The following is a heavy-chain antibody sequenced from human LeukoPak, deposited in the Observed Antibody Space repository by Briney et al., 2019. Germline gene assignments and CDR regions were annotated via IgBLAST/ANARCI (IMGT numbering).Heavy chain of an antibody. Sequence: GGSLRLSCAASGLTVSSNYMSWVRQAPGKGLEWLSVIYSGGSTFYADSVKGRFTISRDNSKNTLYLQMNSLRAEDTAVYYCAGRSRDYYYYMDVWGKGTTVTVSS. D-gene: IGHD3-16*01. CDR1: GLTVSSNY. CDR3: AGRSRDYYYYMDV. J-gene: IGHJ6*03. CDR2: IYSGGST. V-gene: IGHV3-53*01.